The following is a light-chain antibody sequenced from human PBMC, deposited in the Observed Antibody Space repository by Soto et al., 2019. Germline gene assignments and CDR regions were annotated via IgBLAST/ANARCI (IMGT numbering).Light chain of an antibody. CDR3: LQVYDYPRT. CDR1: QGIRTE. CDR2: AAS. Sequence: ATQMTQSPSSLSASVGDRVTIACRASQGIRTELGWYQQKAGEAPKLLIYAASTLQSGVPPRFSGSGSGADFTLTISSLQPEDFAPYYCLQVYDYPRTFGQGTKVEMK. V-gene: IGKV1-6*01. J-gene: IGKJ1*01.